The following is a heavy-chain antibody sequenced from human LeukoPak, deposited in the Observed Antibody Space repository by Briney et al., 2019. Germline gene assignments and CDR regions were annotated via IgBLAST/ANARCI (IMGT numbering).Heavy chain of an antibody. J-gene: IGHJ5*01. Sequence: LSLTCAVSGGSIRSSYYYWGWIRQPPGKGLEWVGRIRNKANSYTTEYAASVKGRFTVSRDDSKNSLYLQLNSLKTEDTAVYYCSKSPVGNVLDSWGQGTLVTVSS. CDR1: GGSIRSSYYY. CDR3: SKSPVGNVLDS. D-gene: IGHD2-8*01. V-gene: IGHV3-72*01. CDR2: IRNKANSYTT.